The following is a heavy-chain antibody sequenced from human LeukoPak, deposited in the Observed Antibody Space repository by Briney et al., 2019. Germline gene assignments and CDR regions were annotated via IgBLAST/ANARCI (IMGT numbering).Heavy chain of an antibody. V-gene: IGHV4-59*08. D-gene: IGHD3-22*01. Sequence: SETLSLTCSVSGGSLSPHYWSWIRQPPGKKFEWIGHIFSSAATNYNPSLKSRVTISADASKSQFSLKVASVTAADTAVYFCVRHIKFSSGPIDFWGQGTLVIVSS. CDR2: IFSSAAT. CDR1: GGSLSPHY. CDR3: VRHIKFSSGPIDF. J-gene: IGHJ4*02.